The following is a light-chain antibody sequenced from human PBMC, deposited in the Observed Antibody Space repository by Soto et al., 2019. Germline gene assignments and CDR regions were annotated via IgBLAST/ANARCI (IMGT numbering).Light chain of an antibody. CDR1: SSDVGGYNF. V-gene: IGLV2-14*03. CDR3: SSYTSSSTVI. J-gene: IGLJ2*01. CDR2: DVR. Sequence: QSVLTQPASGSGSPGQSITISCTGTSSDVGGYNFVSWYQQHPGKAPKFIIYDVRNRPSGVSNRFSGSRSGNTASLTISGLQAEDEADYYCSSYTSSSTVIFGGGTKLTLL.